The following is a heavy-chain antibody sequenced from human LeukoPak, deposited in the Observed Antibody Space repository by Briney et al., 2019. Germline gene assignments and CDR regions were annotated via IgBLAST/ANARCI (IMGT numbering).Heavy chain of an antibody. CDR2: ISPNSGGT. J-gene: IGHJ2*01. CDR1: GYTFTAYY. CDR3: AIQPWGSGNNWYFDL. Sequence: ASVKVSCKASGYTFTAYYIHWVRQAPGQGLEWMGWISPNSGGTDYAQKFKGRVTMTRDTSISTTYVELSSLASDDTAVYYCAIQPWGSGNNWYFDLWGRGTLVTVSS. D-gene: IGHD7-27*01. V-gene: IGHV1-2*02.